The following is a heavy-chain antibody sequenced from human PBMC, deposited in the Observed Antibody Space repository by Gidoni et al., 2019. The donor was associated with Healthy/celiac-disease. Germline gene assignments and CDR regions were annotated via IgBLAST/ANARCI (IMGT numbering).Heavy chain of an antibody. CDR1: GFTFSSYG. CDR3: ARAGRGLRGYYGMDV. V-gene: IGHV3-33*01. Sequence: QVQLVESGGGVVQPGRSLRLSCAASGFTFSSYGMHWVRQAPGQGLEWVAVIWYDGSNKYYADSVKGRFTISRDNSKNTLYLQMNSLRAEDTAVYYCARAGRGLRGYYGMDVWGQGTTVTVSS. J-gene: IGHJ6*02. D-gene: IGHD1-26*01. CDR2: IWYDGSNK.